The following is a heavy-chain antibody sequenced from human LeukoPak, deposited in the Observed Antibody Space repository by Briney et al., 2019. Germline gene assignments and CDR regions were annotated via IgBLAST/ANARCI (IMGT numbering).Heavy chain of an antibody. CDR1: GYTFTGYY. J-gene: IGHJ5*02. CDR3: ARGVVPAAYHGGHLDWFDP. CDR2: INPNSGGT. V-gene: IGHV1-2*02. D-gene: IGHD2-2*01. Sequence: ASVKVSCKASGYTFTGYYMHWVRQAPGQGLEWMGWINPNSGGTNYAQKFQGRVTMTRDTSISTAYMELSRLRSDDTAVYYYARGVVPAAYHGGHLDWFDPWGQGTLVTVSS.